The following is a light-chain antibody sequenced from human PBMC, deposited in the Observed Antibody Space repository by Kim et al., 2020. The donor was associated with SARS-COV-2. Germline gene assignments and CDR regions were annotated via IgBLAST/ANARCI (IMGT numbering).Light chain of an antibody. Sequence: QPASISCMSSQSLVYSNGDTYLNWFHQRPGQSPRRLIYRVSDRDSGVPDRFSGSGSGTDFTLRISRVEAEDVGVYYCMQGTHWPYTFGQGTKLEI. CDR1: QSLVYSNGDTY. CDR2: RVS. CDR3: MQGTHWPYT. J-gene: IGKJ2*01. V-gene: IGKV2-30*01.